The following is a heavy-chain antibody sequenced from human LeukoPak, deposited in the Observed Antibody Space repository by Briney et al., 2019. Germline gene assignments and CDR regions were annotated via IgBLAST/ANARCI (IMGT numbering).Heavy chain of an antibody. Sequence: GRSLRLSCAASGFIFSNYGMSWVRQAPGKGLEWVSAISGSGGSTYYADSVKGRFTISRDNSKNTLYLQLSSLRAEDTALYYCAKATMVLGWFDPWGQGTLVTVSS. CDR3: AKATMVLGWFDP. D-gene: IGHD4-23*01. V-gene: IGHV3-23*01. CDR2: ISGSGGST. CDR1: GFIFSNYG. J-gene: IGHJ5*02.